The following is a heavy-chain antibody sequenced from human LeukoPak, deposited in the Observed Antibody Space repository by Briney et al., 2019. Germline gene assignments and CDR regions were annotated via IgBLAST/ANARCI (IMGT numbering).Heavy chain of an antibody. J-gene: IGHJ4*02. V-gene: IGHV3-23*01. D-gene: IGHD6-13*01. CDR2: ISGTGGST. CDR3: VKEFWAAAGTVGLFDF. Sequence: GGSLRLSCGASGFTFSTYAMGWVRQAPGKGLEWVSSISGTGGSTSYAASVKGRFIISRDQSKDTLYLQMNSLRAEDTALYYCVKEFWAAAGTVGLFDFWGLGTLVTVSS. CDR1: GFTFSTYA.